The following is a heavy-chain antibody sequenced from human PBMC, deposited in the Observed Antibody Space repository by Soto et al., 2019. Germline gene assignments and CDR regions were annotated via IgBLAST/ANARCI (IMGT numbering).Heavy chain of an antibody. CDR3: ATAHPRGPDY. CDR1: GFTFSNAW. J-gene: IGHJ4*02. CDR2: IKSKTDGGAI. D-gene: IGHD5-12*01. Sequence: GGSLRLSCAASGFTFSNAWMNWVRQAPGKGLEWVGLIKSKTDGGAIDYPAPVRGRFIISRDDSTNTLYLQMNSLKTEDTAVYYCATAHPRGPDYWGQGTLVTVSS. V-gene: IGHV3-15*01.